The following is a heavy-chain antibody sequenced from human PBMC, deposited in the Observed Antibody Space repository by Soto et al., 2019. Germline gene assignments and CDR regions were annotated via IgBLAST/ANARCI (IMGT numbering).Heavy chain of an antibody. V-gene: IGHV4-4*02. CDR2: IYHSGKT. D-gene: IGHD2-21*01. CDR3: ASRPAYISRKDY. Sequence: QVQLQESGPGLVKPSETLSLTCAVSGDSISSNTWWSWVRQSPGKGLEWIGEIYHSGKTNYKASLKSRVTISIDKSKNQLSLNLTSVTAADTAVYYCASRPAYISRKDYWGQGTLVTVSS. CDR1: GDSISSNTW. J-gene: IGHJ4*02.